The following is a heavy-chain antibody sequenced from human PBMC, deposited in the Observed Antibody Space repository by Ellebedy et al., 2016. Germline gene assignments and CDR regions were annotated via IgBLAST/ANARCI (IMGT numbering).Heavy chain of an antibody. D-gene: IGHD1-14*01. Sequence: GGSLRLXCAASRFMVRPYAISWVRQAPGKGLELVSLIYGGGTSYYAESVKGRFTISRDNSKKTLYLQMSGLGAEDTAVYYCVTRHNGAFDFWGQGTMVTVSS. CDR2: IYGGGTS. V-gene: IGHV3-53*01. J-gene: IGHJ3*01. CDR1: RFMVRPYA. CDR3: VTRHNGAFDF.